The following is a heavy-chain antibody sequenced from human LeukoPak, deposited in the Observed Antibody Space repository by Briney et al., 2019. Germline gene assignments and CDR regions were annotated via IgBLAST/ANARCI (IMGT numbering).Heavy chain of an antibody. V-gene: IGHV3-23*01. Sequence: PGGSLRLSCAASGFTFSSYAMSWVRQAPGKGLEWVSAISGSGGSTYYADSVKGRFTISRDNSKNTLYLQMNSLRAEDTAVYYCAKEHTVEMATIGAFDIWGQGTMVTISS. J-gene: IGHJ3*02. CDR2: ISGSGGST. CDR1: GFTFSSYA. CDR3: AKEHTVEMATIGAFDI. D-gene: IGHD5-24*01.